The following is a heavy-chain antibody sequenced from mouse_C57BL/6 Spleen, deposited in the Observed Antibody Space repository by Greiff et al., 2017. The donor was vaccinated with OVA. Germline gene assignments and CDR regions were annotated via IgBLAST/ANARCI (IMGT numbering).Heavy chain of an antibody. D-gene: IGHD2-10*02. CDR1: GFTFSDYY. CDR3: ASDWYGYWYFDD. J-gene: IGHJ1*03. Sequence: EVKLVESEGGLVQPGSSMKLSCTASGFTFSDYYMAWVRQVPEKGLEWVANINYDGSSTYYLDSLKSRFIISGDNAKNILYLQMSSLKSEDTATYSCASDWYGYWYFDDWGTGTTVTVSS. CDR2: INYDGSST. V-gene: IGHV5-16*01.